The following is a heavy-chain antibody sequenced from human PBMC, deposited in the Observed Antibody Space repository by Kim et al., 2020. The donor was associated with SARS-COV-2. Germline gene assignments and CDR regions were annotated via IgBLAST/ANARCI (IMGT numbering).Heavy chain of an antibody. CDR2: INHSGST. D-gene: IGHD4-17*01. Sequence: SETLSLTCAVYGGSFSGYYWSWIRQPPGKGLEWIGEINHSGSTNYNPSLKSRVTISVDTSKNQCSLKLSSVTAADTAVYYCARLRGGDYVRHYYYYGMDVWGQGTTVTVSS. J-gene: IGHJ6*02. V-gene: IGHV4-34*01. CDR3: ARLRGGDYVRHYYYYGMDV. CDR1: GGSFSGYY.